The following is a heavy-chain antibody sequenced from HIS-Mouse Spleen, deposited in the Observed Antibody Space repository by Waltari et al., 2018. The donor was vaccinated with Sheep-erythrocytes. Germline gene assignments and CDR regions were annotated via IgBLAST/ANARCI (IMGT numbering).Heavy chain of an antibody. V-gene: IGHV4-34*01. CDR2: INHSGST. Sequence: QVQLQQWGAELLKPSETLSLTCAVYGGSFSGYYWSWIRQPPGKGLEWIGEINHSGSTNYNPSLKSRVTISVDTSKNQFSLKLSSVTAADTAVYYCASRRMSSFDYWGQGTLVTVSS. J-gene: IGHJ4*02. CDR1: GGSFSGYY. CDR3: ASRRMSSFDY. D-gene: IGHD3-10*01.